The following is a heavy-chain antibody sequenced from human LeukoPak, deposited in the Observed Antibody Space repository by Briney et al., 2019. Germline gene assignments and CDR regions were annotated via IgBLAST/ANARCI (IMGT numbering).Heavy chain of an antibody. Sequence: ASVKVSCKASGYTFSNYGISWVRQAPGQGLEWMGWISAYNGNTKYAQRFQGRVTMTTDTSTSTAHMELRSLISEDTAVYFCARGIAGATALMDVWGQGNTVTVSS. CDR1: GYTFSNYG. CDR2: ISAYNGNT. V-gene: IGHV1-18*01. CDR3: ARGIAGATALMDV. D-gene: IGHD1-26*01. J-gene: IGHJ6*02.